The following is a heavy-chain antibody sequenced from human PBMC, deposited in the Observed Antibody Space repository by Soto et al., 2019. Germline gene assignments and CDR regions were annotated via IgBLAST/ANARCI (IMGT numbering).Heavy chain of an antibody. J-gene: IGHJ2*01. V-gene: IGHV3-48*03. CDR2: ISSSSTL. Sequence: VGSLRLSCADSGFTFSRYEMNWVRQAPGKGLEWVSYISSSSTLYYADSVKGRFTISRDNAKNSLYLQMNSLRAEDTAVYYCARGGSGSYFWYFDLWGRGTLVTVSS. D-gene: IGHD1-26*01. CDR3: ARGGSGSYFWYFDL. CDR1: GFTFSRYE.